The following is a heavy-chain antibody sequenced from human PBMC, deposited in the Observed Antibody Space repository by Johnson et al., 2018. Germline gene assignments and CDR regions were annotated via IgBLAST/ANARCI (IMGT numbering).Heavy chain of an antibody. J-gene: IGHJ1*01. D-gene: IGHD1-1*01. CDR3: VHPEQGSERRAEYFQH. CDR1: GFTFSSYT. V-gene: IGHV3-30*03. CDR2: ISHDANIA. Sequence: VQLVESGGGVVQPGRSLRLSCAASGFTFSSYTMFWVRQAPGQGLEWVESISHDANIAIYADSVKGRLTISRDNSKNTLYLQITILRVDASAVYYCVHPEQGSERRAEYFQHWCQGTLVYVSS.